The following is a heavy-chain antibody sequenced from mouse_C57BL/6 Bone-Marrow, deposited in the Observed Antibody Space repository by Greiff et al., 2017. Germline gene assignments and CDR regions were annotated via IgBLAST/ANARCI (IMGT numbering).Heavy chain of an antibody. V-gene: IGHV1-54*01. CDR3: ARDDYDGCAY. CDR1: GYAFTNYL. CDR2: INPGSGGT. J-gene: IGHJ3*01. D-gene: IGHD2-4*01. Sequence: QVQLQQSGAELVRPGTSVKVSCKASGYAFTNYLIEWVKQRPGQGLEWIGVINPGSGGTNYNEKFKGKATLTADKSSSTAYMQLSSLTSEDSAVYFCARDDYDGCAYWGQGTLVTVSA.